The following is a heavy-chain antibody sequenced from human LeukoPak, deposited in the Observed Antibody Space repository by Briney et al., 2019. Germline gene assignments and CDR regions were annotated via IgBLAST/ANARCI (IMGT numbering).Heavy chain of an antibody. V-gene: IGHV3-21*01. D-gene: IGHD2-15*01. CDR2: ISSSSSYI. J-gene: IGHJ4*02. Sequence: GGSLRLSCAASGFTFSSYSMNWVRQAPGKGLEWVSSISSSSSYIYYADSVKGRFTISRDNAKNSLYLQMNGLRAEDTAAYYCARDIVVVVAATQGIDYWGQGTLVTVSS. CDR3: ARDIVVVVAATQGIDY. CDR1: GFTFSSYS.